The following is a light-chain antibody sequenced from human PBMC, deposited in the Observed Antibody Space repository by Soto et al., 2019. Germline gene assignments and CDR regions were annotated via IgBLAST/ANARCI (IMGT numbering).Light chain of an antibody. CDR1: QSISSW. J-gene: IGKJ4*01. V-gene: IGKV1-5*01. Sequence: DIQMTQSPSTLSASVGDRVTITCLSSQSISSWLAWYQQKPGKAPKLLIYDASGLESGVPSRFSGSGSGTEFTLTISSLQPDDFATYYCQQYNSYSGLTFGGGTKVDIK. CDR3: QQYNSYSGLT. CDR2: DAS.